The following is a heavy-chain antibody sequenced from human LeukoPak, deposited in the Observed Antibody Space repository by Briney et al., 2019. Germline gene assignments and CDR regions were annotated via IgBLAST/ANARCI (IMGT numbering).Heavy chain of an antibody. D-gene: IGHD6-6*01. Sequence: PSETLSLTCTVSGGSISSYYWSWIRQPPGKGLEWRGYIYNSGSTNYNPSLKSRVTLSVDASRHQFSRKLTSVTAADTAVYYCARYGSSSLRAGYYYYMDVWRKATTVTVSS. V-gene: IGHV4-59*01. J-gene: IGHJ6*03. CDR1: GGSISSYY. CDR3: ARYGSSSLRAGYYYYMDV. CDR2: IYNSGST.